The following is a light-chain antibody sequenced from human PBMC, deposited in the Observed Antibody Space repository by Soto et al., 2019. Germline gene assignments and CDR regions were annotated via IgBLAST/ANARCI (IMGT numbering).Light chain of an antibody. CDR1: SSNIGSNY. CDR3: AAWDDSLSGLV. CDR2: RNS. J-gene: IGLJ3*02. Sequence: QAVVTQPPSASGTPGQRVTLSCSGSSSNIGSNYGYWYQQLPGTAPKLLIYRNSQRPSGVPDRFSGSKSGTSASLAISGLRSEDEADYYCAAWDDSLSGLVFGGGTKVTVL. V-gene: IGLV1-47*01.